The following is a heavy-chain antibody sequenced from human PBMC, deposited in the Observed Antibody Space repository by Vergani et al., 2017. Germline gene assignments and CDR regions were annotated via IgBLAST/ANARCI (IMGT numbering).Heavy chain of an antibody. CDR3: AKEKGGYYDSSGPDDY. CDR2: IWYDGSNK. Sequence: VQLLESGGGLVQPGGSRRLSCAASGFTFSSYAMSWVRQAPGKGLEWVAVIWYDGSNKYYADSVKGRFTISRDNSKKTLYLQMNSLRAEDTAVYYCAKEKGGYYDSSGPDDYWGQGTLVTVSS. D-gene: IGHD3-22*01. J-gene: IGHJ4*02. V-gene: IGHV3-33*06. CDR1: GFTFSSYA.